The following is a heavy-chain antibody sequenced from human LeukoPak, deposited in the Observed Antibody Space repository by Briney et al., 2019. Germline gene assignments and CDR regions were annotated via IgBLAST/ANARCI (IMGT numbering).Heavy chain of an antibody. CDR3: ARDNPYSSSWFRDGMDV. D-gene: IGHD6-13*01. J-gene: IGHJ6*02. CDR1: GYTFTSYY. V-gene: IGHV1-46*01. CDR2: INPSGGST. Sequence: ASVKVSCKASGYTFTSYYMHWVRQAPGQGLEWMGIINPSGGSTSYAQKFQGRVTMTRDTSTSTVYMELGSLRSEDTAVYYCARDNPYSSSWFRDGMDVWGQGTTVTVSS.